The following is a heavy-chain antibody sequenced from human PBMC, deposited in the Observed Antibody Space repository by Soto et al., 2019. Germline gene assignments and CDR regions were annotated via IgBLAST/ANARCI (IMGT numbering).Heavy chain of an antibody. Sequence: SLTLSCAASGFTFSSYAMHGVRQAPGKGLEWVAVISYDGSNKYYADSVKGRFTISRDNSKNTLYLQMNSLRAEDTAVYYFARGLGSSYYYYGMDVWGQGTTVTVSS. J-gene: IGHJ6*02. V-gene: IGHV3-30-3*01. CDR3: ARGLGSSYYYYGMDV. CDR2: ISYDGSNK. D-gene: IGHD1-26*01. CDR1: GFTFSSYA.